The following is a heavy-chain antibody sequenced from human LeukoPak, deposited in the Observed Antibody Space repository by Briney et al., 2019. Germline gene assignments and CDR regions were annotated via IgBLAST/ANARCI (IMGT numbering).Heavy chain of an antibody. J-gene: IGHJ5*02. CDR2: INHSGST. CDR1: GGSFSGYY. Sequence: SETLSLTCAVYGGSFSGYYWGWIRQPPGKGLEWIGEINHSGSTNYNPSLKSRVTISVDTSKNQFSLKLSSVTAADTAVYYCARVVSSPARYYDFWSGYYLFDPWGQGTLVTVSS. D-gene: IGHD3-3*01. CDR3: ARVVSSPARYYDFWSGYYLFDP. V-gene: IGHV4-34*01.